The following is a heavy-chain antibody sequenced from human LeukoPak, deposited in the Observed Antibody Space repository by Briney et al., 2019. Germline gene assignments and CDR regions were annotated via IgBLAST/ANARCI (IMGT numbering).Heavy chain of an antibody. V-gene: IGHV4-31*03. Sequence: PSETLSLTCTVSGGSISSGGYYWSWIRQHPGKGLEWIGYIYYSGSTYYNPSLKSRVTISVDTSKNQFSLKLSSVTAADTAVYYCARGGRGYYGSRWAFDIWGQGTMVTVSS. CDR2: IYYSGST. CDR3: ARGGRGYYGSRWAFDI. J-gene: IGHJ3*02. CDR1: GGSISSGGYY. D-gene: IGHD3-22*01.